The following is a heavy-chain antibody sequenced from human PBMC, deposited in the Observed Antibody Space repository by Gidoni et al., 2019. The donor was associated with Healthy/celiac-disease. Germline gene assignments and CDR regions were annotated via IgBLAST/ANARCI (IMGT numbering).Heavy chain of an antibody. CDR1: GFTFSSYG. CDR2: IWYDGSNK. Sequence: QVQLVESGGGVVQPGRSLRLSCAAYGFTFSSYGMHWVRQAPGKGLEWVAVIWYDGSNKYYADSVKGRFTISRDNSKNTLYLQMNSLRAEDTAVYYCARDLLAYPFDYWGQGTLVTVSS. V-gene: IGHV3-33*01. J-gene: IGHJ4*02. CDR3: ARDLLAYPFDY.